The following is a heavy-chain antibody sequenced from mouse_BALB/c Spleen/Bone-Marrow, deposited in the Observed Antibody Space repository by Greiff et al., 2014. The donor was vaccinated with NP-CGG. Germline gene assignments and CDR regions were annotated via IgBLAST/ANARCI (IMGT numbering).Heavy chain of an antibody. CDR3: ARKLRFYAMDY. CDR2: IWRGGNT. J-gene: IGHJ4*01. D-gene: IGHD1-1*01. CDR1: GFSFTTYG. V-gene: IGHV2-2*01. Sequence: QVQLKESGPGLVQPSQSLSITCTVSGFSFTTYGVHWVRQSPGKGLEWLGAIWRGGNTNYNAAFISRLSISKDNSKSQVFFEMNSLQAYDTAIYYCARKLRFYAMDYWGQGTSVTVSS.